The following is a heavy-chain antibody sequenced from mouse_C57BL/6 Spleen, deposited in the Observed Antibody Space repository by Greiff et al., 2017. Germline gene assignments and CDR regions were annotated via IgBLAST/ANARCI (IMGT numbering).Heavy chain of an antibody. V-gene: IGHV1-54*01. Sequence: VQLQQSGAELVRPGTSVKVSCKASGYAFTNYLIEWVKQRPGQGLEWIGVINPGSGGTNYNEKFKGKANLTADKSSSTAYMQLSSLTSEDSAVYFCARGPTGRGGYYFDYWGQGTTLTVSS. CDR1: GYAFTNYL. J-gene: IGHJ2*01. D-gene: IGHD3-1*01. CDR2: INPGSGGT. CDR3: ARGPTGRGGYYFDY.